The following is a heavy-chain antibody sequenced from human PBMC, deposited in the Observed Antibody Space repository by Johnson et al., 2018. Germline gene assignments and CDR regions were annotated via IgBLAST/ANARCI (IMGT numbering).Heavy chain of an antibody. J-gene: IGHJ6*03. Sequence: QVQLVESGGGVVQPGRSLRLSCAASGFTFSTYGMHWVRQAPGKGLEWVAVISYDGSNKYYADSVKGRFTISRDNSKNTLYLQMNSLRDEDTAGYYCASEGLYCSGGSCYRDYYYYYMDGWGKGTTVTVSS. CDR1: GFTFSTYG. CDR2: ISYDGSNK. D-gene: IGHD2-15*01. CDR3: ASEGLYCSGGSCYRDYYYYYMDG. V-gene: IGHV3-30*03.